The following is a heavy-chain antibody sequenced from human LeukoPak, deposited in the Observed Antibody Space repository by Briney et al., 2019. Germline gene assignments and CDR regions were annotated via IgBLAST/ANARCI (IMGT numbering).Heavy chain of an antibody. CDR2: IIPILGIA. CDR1: GGTFSSYA. J-gene: IGHJ3*02. D-gene: IGHD3-22*01. CDR3: ARDPSPGYYDSSGYYYRSGDAFDI. V-gene: IGHV1-69*04. Sequence: ASVKVSCKASGGTFSSYAISWVRQAPGQGLEWMGRIIPILGIANYAQKFQGRVTITADKSTSTAYMELSSPRSEDTAVYYCARDPSPGYYDSSGYYYRSGDAFDIWGQGIMVTVSS.